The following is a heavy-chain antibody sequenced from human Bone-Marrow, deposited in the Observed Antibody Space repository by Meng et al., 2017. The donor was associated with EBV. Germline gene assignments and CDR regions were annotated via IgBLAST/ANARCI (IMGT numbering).Heavy chain of an antibody. CDR1: GGTFSSYA. Sequence: QVQVVQSGAELKKPGASVKGCCKASGGTFSSYAISWVRQAPGQGLEWMGGIIPIFGTANYAQKFQGRVTITADESTSTAYMELSSLRSEDTAVYYCARGGNRELHFDYWGQGTLVTVSS. CDR2: IIPIFGTA. CDR3: ARGGNRELHFDY. V-gene: IGHV1-69*01. J-gene: IGHJ4*02. D-gene: IGHD1-14*01.